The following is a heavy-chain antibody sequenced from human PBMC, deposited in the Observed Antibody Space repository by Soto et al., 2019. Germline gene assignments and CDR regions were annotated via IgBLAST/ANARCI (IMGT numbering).Heavy chain of an antibody. V-gene: IGHV4-30-4*01. CDR2: NYYSGTT. J-gene: IGHJ5*02. CDR1: GVSISSGDYY. D-gene: IGHD3-3*01. CDR3: ASRSFWSDGGRFDP. Sequence: QVQLQESGPGLAKPSQTLSLTCTVSGVSISSGDYYWSWIRQPPGKGLEWIGYNYYSGTTYYNPSLKSRVTISVDTSKNQFSLKLSSVTAADTAVYYCASRSFWSDGGRFDPWGQGTLVTVSS.